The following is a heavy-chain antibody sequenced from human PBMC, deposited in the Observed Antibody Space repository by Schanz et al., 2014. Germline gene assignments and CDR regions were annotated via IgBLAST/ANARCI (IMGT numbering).Heavy chain of an antibody. D-gene: IGHD3-10*01. CDR2: IVAVVNVT. V-gene: IGHV1-46*03. Sequence: QVQLVQSGAEVKKPGASVKVSCKASGYTFIDYYMHWVRQAPGQGLELLGRIVAVVNVTLYTPKFQGRVTITADTSTGTAYMELKNLRYEHTAVYYCAEYGSDNYSDPWGQGTLVTVSS. CDR1: GYTFIDYY. CDR3: AEYGSDNYSDP. J-gene: IGHJ5*02.